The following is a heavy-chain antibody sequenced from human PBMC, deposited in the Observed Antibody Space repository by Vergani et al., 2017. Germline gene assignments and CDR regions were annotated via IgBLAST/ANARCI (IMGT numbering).Heavy chain of an antibody. V-gene: IGHV3-30*03. CDR1: GFTSSYYG. Sequence: QVHLVESGGGVVQPGRSLRLSCVVSGFTSSYYGMHWVRQAPGKGLEWVAVISYDGTQKYYADSVKGRFTISRDNSKSTLYLQMNSLRAEDTAVYYCARAASLTVMIRQFDQWGQRAMVAVRS. CDR2: ISYDGTQK. CDR3: ARAASLTVMIRQFDQ. J-gene: IGHJ4*02. D-gene: IGHD3-16*01.